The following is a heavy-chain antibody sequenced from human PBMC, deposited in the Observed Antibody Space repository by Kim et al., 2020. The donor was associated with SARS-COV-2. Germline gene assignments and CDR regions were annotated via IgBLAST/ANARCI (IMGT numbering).Heavy chain of an antibody. J-gene: IGHJ3*02. D-gene: IGHD6-19*01. CDR2: ISYDGSNK. CDR3: AIVGSTPIAVAGSHLDYAFDI. CDR1: GFTFSSYG. Sequence: GGSLRLSCAASGFTFSSYGMHWVRQAPGKGLEWVAVISYDGSNKYYADSVKGRFTISRDNSKNTLYLQMNSLRAEDTAVYYCAIVGSTPIAVAGSHLDYAFDIWGQGTMVTVSS. V-gene: IGHV3-30*03.